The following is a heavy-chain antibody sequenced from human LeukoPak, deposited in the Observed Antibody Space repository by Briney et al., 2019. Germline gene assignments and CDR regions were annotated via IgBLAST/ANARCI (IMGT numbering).Heavy chain of an antibody. CDR1: GFTFSSYW. V-gene: IGHV3-7*03. CDR2: IRQDGSEK. D-gene: IGHD4-17*01. J-gene: IGHJ4*02. CDR3: VYGDYGGGFDY. Sequence: GGSLRLSYAASGFTFSSYWMNWVRQAPGKGLEWVANIRQDGSEKYYVASVKGRFTISRDNAKNSLYLQMNSLRAEDTAMYYCVYGDYGGGFDYWGQGTLVTVSS.